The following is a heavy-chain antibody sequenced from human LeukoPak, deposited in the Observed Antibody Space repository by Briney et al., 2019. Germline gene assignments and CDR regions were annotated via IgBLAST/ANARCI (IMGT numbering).Heavy chain of an antibody. D-gene: IGHD3-10*01. CDR2: IWYDGSNK. V-gene: IGHV3-33*06. CDR3: AKGADITMVRGVIKRRYYYYGIDV. CDR1: GFTFSSYG. J-gene: IGHJ6*02. Sequence: GGSLRLSCAASGFTFSSYGIHWVRQAPGKGLEWVAVIWYDGSNKYYADSVKGRFTISRDNSKNTLYLQMNSLRAEDTAVYYCAKGADITMVRGVIKRRYYYYGIDVWGQGTTVTVSS.